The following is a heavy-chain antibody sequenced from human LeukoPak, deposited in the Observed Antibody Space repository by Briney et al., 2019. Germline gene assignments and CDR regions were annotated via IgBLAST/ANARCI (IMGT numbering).Heavy chain of an antibody. CDR3: AGLEVSEYGDYTDFDY. CDR2: IYYSGST. Sequence: SETLSLTCTVSGGSISSSSYYWGWIRQPPGKGLEWIGSIYYSGSTYYNPSLKSRVTISVDTSKNQFSLKLSSVTAADTAVYYCAGLEVSEYGDYTDFDYWGQGTLVTVSS. D-gene: IGHD4-17*01. J-gene: IGHJ4*02. V-gene: IGHV4-39*01. CDR1: GGSISSSSYY.